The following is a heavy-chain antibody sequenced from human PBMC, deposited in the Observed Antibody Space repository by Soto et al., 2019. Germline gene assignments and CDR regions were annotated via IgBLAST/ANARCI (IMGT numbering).Heavy chain of an antibody. Sequence: QVQLQQWGAGLLKPSETLSLTCAVYGGSFSGYYWSWIRQPPGKGLEWIGEINNRGSTNYNPSLKSRVTNSVEPSQNQFSLKLSSVTAADTAVYYCARGASYYDFWSGYYTGRHWFDPWGQGTLVTVSS. CDR3: ARGASYYDFWSGYYTGRHWFDP. V-gene: IGHV4-34*01. J-gene: IGHJ5*02. CDR2: INNRGST. D-gene: IGHD3-3*01. CDR1: GGSFSGYY.